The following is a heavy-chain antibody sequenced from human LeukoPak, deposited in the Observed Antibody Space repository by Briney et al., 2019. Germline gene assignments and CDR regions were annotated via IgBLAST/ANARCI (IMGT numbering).Heavy chain of an antibody. CDR1: GYSISSGYY. V-gene: IGHV4-38-2*02. D-gene: IGHD2-2*03. J-gene: IGHJ4*02. CDR2: IYHSVPS. Sequence: SETLSLTCTVSGYSISSGYYWGWIRQPPGKGLEWIGNIYHSVPSYYNPSLKSRVTISVDTSKNQFSLKLHSITAADTAVYYCARGAPLDGYFDYWGQGTLVTVSS. CDR3: ARGAPLDGYFDY.